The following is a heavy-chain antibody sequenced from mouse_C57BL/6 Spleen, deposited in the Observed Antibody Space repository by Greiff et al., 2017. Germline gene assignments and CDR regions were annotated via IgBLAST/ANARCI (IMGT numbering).Heavy chain of an antibody. J-gene: IGHJ2*01. V-gene: IGHV1-53*01. CDR3: ARVLNYYGSSPFDY. CDR2: INPSNGGT. CDR1: GYTFTSYW. Sequence: QVQLQQSGTELVKPGASVKLSCKASGYTFTSYWMHWVKQRPGQGLEWIGNINPSNGGTNYNEKFKSKATLTVDKSSSTAYMPLSSLTSEDAAVDYWARVLNYYGSSPFDYWGQGTTLTVSS. D-gene: IGHD1-1*01.